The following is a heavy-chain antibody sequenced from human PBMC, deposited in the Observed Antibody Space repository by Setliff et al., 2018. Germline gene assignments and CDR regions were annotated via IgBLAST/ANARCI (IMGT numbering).Heavy chain of an antibody. D-gene: IGHD2-8*02. Sequence: SETLSLTCTVSGGSISSSNPYWGWIRQPPGMGLEWIGTIYSNGNTYYNSSLRSRLTISVDTSKNQFSLKLTSVTAADTAVYYCVRALLWSGEGRFDPWGQGTLVTVSS. CDR2: IYSNGNT. CDR1: GGSISSSNPY. CDR3: VRALLWSGEGRFDP. J-gene: IGHJ5*02. V-gene: IGHV4-39*07.